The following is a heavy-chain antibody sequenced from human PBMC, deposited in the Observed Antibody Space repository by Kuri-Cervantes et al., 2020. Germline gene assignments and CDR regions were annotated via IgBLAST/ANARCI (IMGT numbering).Heavy chain of an antibody. CDR2: INAGNGNT. Sequence: ASVKVSCKASGYTFTSYAMHWVRQAPGQRLEWMGWINAGNGNTKYSQKFQGRATITTDTSTSTAYMELRSLRSDDTAVYYCAVLWGHTVTEQGAFDIWGQGTMVTVSS. J-gene: IGHJ3*02. CDR3: AVLWGHTVTEQGAFDI. V-gene: IGHV1-3*01. CDR1: GYTFTSYA. D-gene: IGHD4-17*01.